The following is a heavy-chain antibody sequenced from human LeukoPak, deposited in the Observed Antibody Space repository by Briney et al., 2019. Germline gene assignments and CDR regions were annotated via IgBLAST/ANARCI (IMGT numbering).Heavy chain of an antibody. CDR1: GGSISSYY. D-gene: IGHD3-22*01. J-gene: IGHJ6*03. Sequence: PSETLSLTCTVSGGSISSYYWSWIRQPPGKGLEWIGYIYYSGSTNYNPSLKSRVTISVDTSKNQFSLKLSSVTAADTAVYYCARVLDSGYSYPYYYYYYYMDVWGKGTTVTISS. CDR2: IYYSGST. CDR3: ARVLDSGYSYPYYYYYYYMDV. V-gene: IGHV4-59*01.